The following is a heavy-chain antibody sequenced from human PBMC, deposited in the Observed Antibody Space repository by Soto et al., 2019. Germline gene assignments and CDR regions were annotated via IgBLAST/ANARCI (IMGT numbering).Heavy chain of an antibody. CDR2: IWYDGSNK. CDR1: GFTFSSYG. V-gene: IGHV3-33*01. Sequence: GGSLILSCAXSGFTFSSYGMHWVRQAPGKGLEWVAVIWYDGSNKYYADSVKGRFTISRDNSKNTLYLQMNSLRAEDTAVYYCAREEGPFDYWGQGTLVTVSS. J-gene: IGHJ4*02. CDR3: AREEGPFDY.